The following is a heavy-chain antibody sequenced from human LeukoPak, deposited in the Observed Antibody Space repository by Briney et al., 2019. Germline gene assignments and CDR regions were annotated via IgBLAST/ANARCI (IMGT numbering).Heavy chain of an antibody. CDR1: GYTFTSYA. V-gene: IGHV1-3*01. D-gene: IGHD1-7*01. J-gene: IGHJ4*02. Sequence: GASVKVSCKASGYTFTSYAMHWVRQAPGQRLEWMGWINAGNGNTKYSQKFQGRVTITRDTSASTAYMEPSSLRSEDTAVYYCARDSVELTCDYWGQGTLVTVSS. CDR2: INAGNGNT. CDR3: ARDSVELTCDY.